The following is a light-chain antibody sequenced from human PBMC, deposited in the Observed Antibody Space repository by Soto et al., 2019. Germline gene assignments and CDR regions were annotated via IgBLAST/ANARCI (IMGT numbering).Light chain of an antibody. Sequence: QSALTQPPSASGTPGQRVTLSCSGSSSNIGKWNVNWYQQFPGTAPTLLIYSNNQRPSGVPDRFSVSKSGTSASLAISGLQSEDEAEYYCALWYDSLNGLLFGGGTKVTVL. CDR3: ALWYDSLNGLL. CDR1: SSNIGKWN. V-gene: IGLV1-44*01. J-gene: IGLJ3*02. CDR2: SNN.